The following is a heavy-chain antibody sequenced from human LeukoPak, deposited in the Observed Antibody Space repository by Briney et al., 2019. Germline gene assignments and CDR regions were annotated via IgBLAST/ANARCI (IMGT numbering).Heavy chain of an antibody. V-gene: IGHV3-7*01. J-gene: IGHJ6*02. Sequence: PGGSLRLSCAASGFTFSSYWMSWVRQAPGKGLEWVANIKQDGSEKYYVDSVKGRFTTSRDNAKNSLYLQMNSLRAEDTAVYYCARVWGYSSSWYDDGMDVWGQGTTVTVSS. CDR1: GFTFSSYW. CDR3: ARVWGYSSSWYDDGMDV. CDR2: IKQDGSEK. D-gene: IGHD6-13*01.